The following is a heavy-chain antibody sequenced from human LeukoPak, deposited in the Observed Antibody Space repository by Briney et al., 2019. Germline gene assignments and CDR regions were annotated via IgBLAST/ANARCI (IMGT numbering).Heavy chain of an antibody. J-gene: IGHJ6*02. CDR3: ARECTTTSCPCNNMDV. CDR1: RGSISSNY. CDR2: IYSTGST. Sequence: SETLSLTCTVSRGSISSNYWTWIRQPAGKGLEWIGRIYSTGSTNYNPSLKSRVTMSVDTSKNQFSLKLSSVTAADTAVYYCARECTTTSCPCNNMDVWGQGTTVTVSS. V-gene: IGHV4-4*07. D-gene: IGHD2-2*01.